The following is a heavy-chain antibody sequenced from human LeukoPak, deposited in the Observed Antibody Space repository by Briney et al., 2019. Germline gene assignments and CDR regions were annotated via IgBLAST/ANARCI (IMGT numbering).Heavy chain of an antibody. CDR1: GFIFSSYA. D-gene: IGHD3-22*01. CDR2: ISYDGSNK. Sequence: GGSLRLSCAASGFIFSSYAMHWVRQAPGKGLEWVAVISYDGSNKYYADSVKGRFTISRDNSKNTLYLQMNSLRAEDTAVYYCARGPYYYDSSGHADYWGQGTLVTVSS. J-gene: IGHJ4*02. CDR3: ARGPYYYDSSGHADY. V-gene: IGHV3-30*04.